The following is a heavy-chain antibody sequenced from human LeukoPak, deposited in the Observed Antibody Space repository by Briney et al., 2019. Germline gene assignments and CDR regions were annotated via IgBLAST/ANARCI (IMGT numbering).Heavy chain of an antibody. CDR2: ISASSGTT. CDR3: AKDRGSVAFDP. Sequence: PGGSLRLSCAASGFTFSTYVMNWVRQAPGKGLEWVSYISASSGTTYYTDSVKGRFTISRDNAKNSLYLQMNSLRAEDTAVYYCAKDRGSVAFDPWGQGTLVTVSS. V-gene: IGHV3-48*04. J-gene: IGHJ5*02. CDR1: GFTFSTYV.